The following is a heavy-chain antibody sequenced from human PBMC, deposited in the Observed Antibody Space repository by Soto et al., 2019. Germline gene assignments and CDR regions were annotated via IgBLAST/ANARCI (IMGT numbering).Heavy chain of an antibody. CDR1: GGSITSGGYS. Sequence: QLQLQESGSGLVKPSQTLSLTCAVSGGSITSGGYSWSSIRQPPGKGLQWIGHIYEGGNTYYTPSLESRVAISAVKSKNQFSLRLSSVTAADTAVYYCVRRSPEDAFDIWGQGTMVTVSP. J-gene: IGHJ3*02. CDR3: VRRSPEDAFDI. V-gene: IGHV4-30-2*01. CDR2: IYEGGNT.